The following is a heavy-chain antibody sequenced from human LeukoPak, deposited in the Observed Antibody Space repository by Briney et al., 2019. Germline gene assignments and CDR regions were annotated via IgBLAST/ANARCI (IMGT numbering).Heavy chain of an antibody. CDR1: RFTFSSYA. J-gene: IGHJ4*02. D-gene: IGHD6-13*01. CDR3: AKEGYSSSWNADFDY. Sequence: GGSLRLXCAASRFTFSSYAMSWVHQAPGKELEWVSAISGSGGITYYADPVKGRFTISRDNSKNTLYLQMNSLRAEDTAVYYCAKEGYSSSWNADFDYWGQGTLVIVSS. V-gene: IGHV3-23*01. CDR2: ISGSGGIT.